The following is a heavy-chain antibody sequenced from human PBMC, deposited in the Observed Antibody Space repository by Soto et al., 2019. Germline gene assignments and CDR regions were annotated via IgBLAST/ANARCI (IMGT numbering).Heavy chain of an antibody. CDR2: INPNSGGT. V-gene: IGHV1-2*02. J-gene: IGHJ4*02. CDR3: ARAHCGGECYSGVDY. Sequence: QVQLVQSGAEVKKPGASVKVSCKASGYTFTGYYMHWVRQAPGQGLEWMGWINPNSGGTNYAQKFQGRVPMTRAPSSSTAYMELSRLRSDDTAVYYCARAHCGGECYSGVDYWGQGTLVTVSS. D-gene: IGHD2-21*01. CDR1: GYTFTGYY.